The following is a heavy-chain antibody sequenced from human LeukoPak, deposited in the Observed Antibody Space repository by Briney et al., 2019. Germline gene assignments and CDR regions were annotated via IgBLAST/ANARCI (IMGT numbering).Heavy chain of an antibody. V-gene: IGHV4-61*02. Sequence: SETLSLTCTVSGASINSGNYYWSWVRQPAGKGLEWIGRIFTTGSTNYNPSLKSRVTISLDTSKNQVSLKLSSVTAADTAVYYCARVGGPENWFDPWGQGTLVTVSS. J-gene: IGHJ5*02. CDR2: IFTTGST. D-gene: IGHD1-26*01. CDR3: ARVGGPENWFDP. CDR1: GASINSGNYY.